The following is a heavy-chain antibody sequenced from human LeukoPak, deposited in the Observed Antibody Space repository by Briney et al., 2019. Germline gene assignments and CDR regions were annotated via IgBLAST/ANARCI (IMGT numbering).Heavy chain of an antibody. V-gene: IGHV4-39*07. CDR3: ARGGNPVYYYYMDV. CDR2: ISYSGGT. CDR1: GGSISSSNYY. J-gene: IGHJ6*03. Sequence: SETLSLTCTVSGGSISSSNYYWGWIRQPPGKGLEWIGSISYSGGTYYNPSLKSRVTISVDTSKNQFSLKLSSVTAADTAVYYCARGGNPVYYYYMDVWGKGTTVTVSS. D-gene: IGHD1-14*01.